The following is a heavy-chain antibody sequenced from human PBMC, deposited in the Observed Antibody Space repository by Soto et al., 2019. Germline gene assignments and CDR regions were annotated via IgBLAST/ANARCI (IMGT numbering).Heavy chain of an antibody. CDR1: GYTFTSYY. Sequence: QVQLVQSGAEVKKPGASVKVSCKASGYTFTSYYMHWVRQAPGQGLVLMGIINPSGGSTSYAQKFQGRVTMTRDTSTSTVYMELSSLRSEDTAVYYCARDPGSGSYYEGNFDYWGQGTLVTVSS. CDR2: INPSGGST. CDR3: ARDPGSGSYYEGNFDY. D-gene: IGHD3-10*01. V-gene: IGHV1-46*01. J-gene: IGHJ4*02.